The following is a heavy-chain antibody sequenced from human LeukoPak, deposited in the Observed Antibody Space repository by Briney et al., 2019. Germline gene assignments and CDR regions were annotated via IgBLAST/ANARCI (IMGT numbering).Heavy chain of an antibody. CDR3: AKSGGYCSSTSCYRPFDY. CDR2: FDPEDGET. D-gene: IGHD2-2*01. Sequence: ASVRVSCKVSGYTLTELSMHWVRQAPGKGLEWMGGFDPEDGETIYAQKFQGRVTMTEDTSTDTAYMELSSLRSEDTAVYYCAKSGGYCSSTSCYRPFDYWGQGTLVTVSS. V-gene: IGHV1-24*01. CDR1: GYTLTELS. J-gene: IGHJ4*02.